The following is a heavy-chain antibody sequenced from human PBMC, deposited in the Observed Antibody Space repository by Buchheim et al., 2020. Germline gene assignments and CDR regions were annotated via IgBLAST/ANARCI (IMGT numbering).Heavy chain of an antibody. Sequence: EVQLVESGGGLVKPGGSLRLSCAASGFTFSNAWMSWVRQAPGKGLEWVGRIKSKTDGGTTDYAAPVKGRVTISRDASKHTLYLQMNSLKTEDTAVYYCTTASGGSYGALGFDYWGQGTL. J-gene: IGHJ4*02. CDR2: IKSKTDGGTT. D-gene: IGHD1-26*01. CDR3: TTASGGSYGALGFDY. CDR1: GFTFSNAW. V-gene: IGHV3-15*01.